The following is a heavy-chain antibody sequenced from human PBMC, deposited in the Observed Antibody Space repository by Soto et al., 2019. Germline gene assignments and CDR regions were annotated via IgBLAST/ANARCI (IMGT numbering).Heavy chain of an antibody. D-gene: IGHD3-9*01. CDR2: ISDSGST. J-gene: IGHJ4*02. V-gene: IGHV4-59*08. CDR1: GGSMSSYF. CDR3: ARHPGYYDVLTGYSTYYFDS. Sequence: SETLSLTCSLSGGSMSSYFWSWLRQPPGRGLEWIGYISDSGSTNYKTSLKSRVIISVDTSKTQFSLKVTSVTAADTAMYYCARHPGYYDVLTGYSTYYFDSWGQGPLVTVSS.